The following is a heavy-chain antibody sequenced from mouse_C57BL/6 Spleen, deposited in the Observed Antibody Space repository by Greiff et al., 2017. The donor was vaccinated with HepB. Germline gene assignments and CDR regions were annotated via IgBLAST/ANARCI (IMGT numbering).Heavy chain of an antibody. D-gene: IGHD2-5*01. V-gene: IGHV14-1*01. CDR1: GFNIKDYY. J-gene: IGHJ3*01. Sequence: VQLQQSGAELVRPGASVKLSCTASGFNIKDYYMHWVKQRPEQGLEWIGRIDPEDGDTEYAPKFQGKATMTADTSSNTAYLQLSSLTSEDTAVYYCTTPDSNYVSWFAYWGQGTLVTVSA. CDR3: TTPDSNYVSWFAY. CDR2: IDPEDGDT.